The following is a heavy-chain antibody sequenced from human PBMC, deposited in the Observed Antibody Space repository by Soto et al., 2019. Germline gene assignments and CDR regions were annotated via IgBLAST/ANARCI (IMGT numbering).Heavy chain of an antibody. CDR3: ATDTSMFRGSVADNPWFET. Sequence: SVNVSFKPAGGTLSSIPISWVRQTPGLGREWMGRIVPIFGTTDNAQKFQGRVTITADEYTGTVYMEMTSLSSEDTAMYYCATDTSMFRGSVADNPWFETWGQGRLITDSS. CDR2: IVPIFGTT. V-gene: IGHV1-69*13. CDR1: GGTLSSIP. J-gene: IGHJ5*02. D-gene: IGHD3-10*01.